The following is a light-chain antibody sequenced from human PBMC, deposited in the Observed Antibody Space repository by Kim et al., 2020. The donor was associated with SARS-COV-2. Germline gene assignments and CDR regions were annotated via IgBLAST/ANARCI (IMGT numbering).Light chain of an antibody. CDR2: GAS. Sequence: EIVLTQSPGTLSLSPGDRATLSCRASQSVTSNYLAWYQLKPGQAPRLILYGASSRATGIPDRFSGSGSGTDFPLTISRLEPEDFAVYYCQQYGSSPTFGQGTKVEIK. J-gene: IGKJ1*01. V-gene: IGKV3-20*01. CDR1: QSVTSNY. CDR3: QQYGSSPT.